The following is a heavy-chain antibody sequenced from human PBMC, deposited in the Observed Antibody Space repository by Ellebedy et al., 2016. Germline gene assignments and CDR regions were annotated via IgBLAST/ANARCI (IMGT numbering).Heavy chain of an antibody. CDR2: ITSSSTYI. Sequence: GGSLRLSXAASGFTLSSYSMNWVRQAPGKGLEWVSSITSSSTYIYNADSVKGRFTISRDNAQNSLYLQMNSLRAEDTAVYYCARDRLLNYWGQGTLVTVSS. CDR1: GFTLSSYS. V-gene: IGHV3-21*01. CDR3: ARDRLLNY. J-gene: IGHJ4*02. D-gene: IGHD2-15*01.